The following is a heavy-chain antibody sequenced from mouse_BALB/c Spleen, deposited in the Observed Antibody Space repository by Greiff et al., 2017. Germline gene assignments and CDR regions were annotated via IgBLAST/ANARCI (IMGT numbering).Heavy chain of an antibody. CDR3: ARDYGNFDY. Sequence: DVMLVESGGGLVQPGGSRKLSCAASGFTFSSFGMHWVRQAPEKGLEWVAYISSGSSTIYYADTVKGRFTISRDNPKNTLFLQMTSLRSEDTAMYYCARDYGNFDYWGQGTTLTVSS. CDR1: GFTFSSFG. V-gene: IGHV5-17*02. D-gene: IGHD2-1*01. CDR2: ISSGSSTI. J-gene: IGHJ2*01.